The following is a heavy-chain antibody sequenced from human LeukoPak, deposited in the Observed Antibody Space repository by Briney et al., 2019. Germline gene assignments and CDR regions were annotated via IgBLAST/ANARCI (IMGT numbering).Heavy chain of an antibody. Sequence: GGSLRLSCAASGFVFSTHSMNWVRQAPGKGPEWVSWISSSNGDIYYADSVRGRFTISRDDAKKSLYLQMNSLRAEDTAVYYCVRDADGGNSWFDSWGQGTLVTVSS. CDR1: GFVFSTHS. CDR3: VRDADGGNSWFDS. D-gene: IGHD4-23*01. J-gene: IGHJ5*01. V-gene: IGHV3-21*01. CDR2: ISSSNGDI.